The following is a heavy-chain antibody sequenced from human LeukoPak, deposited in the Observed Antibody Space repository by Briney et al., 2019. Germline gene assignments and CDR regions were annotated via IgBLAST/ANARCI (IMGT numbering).Heavy chain of an antibody. Sequence: GASVKVSCKASGYTFTGYYMHWVRQAPGQGLEWMGWINPNSGGTNYAQKFQGRVTMTRDTSISTAYMELSRLRSDDTAVYYCARDRGSEFGDSYYYGIDVWGQGTTVTVSS. CDR2: INPNSGGT. CDR3: ARDRGSEFGDSYYYGIDV. CDR1: GYTFTGYY. J-gene: IGHJ6*02. V-gene: IGHV1-2*02. D-gene: IGHD3-16*01.